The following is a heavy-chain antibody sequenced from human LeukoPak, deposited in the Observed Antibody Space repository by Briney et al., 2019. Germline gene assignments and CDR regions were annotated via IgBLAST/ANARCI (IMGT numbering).Heavy chain of an antibody. D-gene: IGHD5-12*01. CDR1: GFTFSSYA. V-gene: IGHV3-30-3*01. CDR3: ARDSSDTVAEYYFDY. J-gene: IGHJ4*02. Sequence: GGSLRLSCAASGFTFSSYAMHWVRQAPGKGLEWVAVISYDGSNKYYADSVKGRFTISRDNSKNTLYLQMNSLRAEDTAVYYCARDSSDTVAEYYFDYWGQGTLVTVSS. CDR2: ISYDGSNK.